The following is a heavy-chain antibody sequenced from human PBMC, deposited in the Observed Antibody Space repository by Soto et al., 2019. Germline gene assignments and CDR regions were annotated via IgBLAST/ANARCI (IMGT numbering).Heavy chain of an antibody. Sequence: QVQLVESGGDVVQPGRSLRLSCAASGLTFSSYGMYWVRQAPGKGLEWVALIWYDGSKKYYADSVKGRFTISRDNSKNTLYLQMNSLRAEDTAVYYSARDRGAGDYYYGMDVWGQGTTVTVSS. D-gene: IGHD1-1*01. CDR2: IWYDGSKK. V-gene: IGHV3-33*01. J-gene: IGHJ6*02. CDR3: ARDRGAGDYYYGMDV. CDR1: GLTFSSYG.